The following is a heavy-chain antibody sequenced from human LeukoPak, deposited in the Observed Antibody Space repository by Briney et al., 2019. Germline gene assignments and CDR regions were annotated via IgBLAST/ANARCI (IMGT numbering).Heavy chain of an antibody. V-gene: IGHV4-39*07. Sequence: PSETLSLTCAVSGGSISSSSYYWGWIRQPPGKGLEWIGSIYYSGSTYYNPSLKSRVTISVDTSKNHFSLKLSSVTAADTAVYYCARDCRFYGSGRNAWFDPWGQGTLVTVSS. J-gene: IGHJ5*02. D-gene: IGHD3-10*01. CDR3: ARDCRFYGSGRNAWFDP. CDR1: GGSISSSSYY. CDR2: IYYSGST.